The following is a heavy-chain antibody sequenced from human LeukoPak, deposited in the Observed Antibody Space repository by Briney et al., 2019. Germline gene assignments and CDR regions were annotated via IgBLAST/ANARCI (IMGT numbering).Heavy chain of an antibody. CDR2: IDPSDSDI. CDR1: GYSFTSYW. J-gene: IGHJ4*02. CDR3: ARQTAMGRSGDY. D-gene: IGHD7-27*01. Sequence: GECLRISCKASGYSFTSYWIGWVRQMPGRGLEWMGIIDPSDSDIRYTPSFQGQVTISADKSLSTSYLQWNSLKASDTAIYYCARQTAMGRSGDYWGQGTLVTVSS. V-gene: IGHV5-51*01.